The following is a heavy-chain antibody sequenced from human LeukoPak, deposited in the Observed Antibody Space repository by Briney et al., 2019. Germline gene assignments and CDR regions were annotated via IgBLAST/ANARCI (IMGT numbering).Heavy chain of an antibody. CDR3: ARVLDSSGWRNFDY. D-gene: IGHD6-19*01. Sequence: GASVKVSCKVSGYTLTELSMHWVRQAPGKGLEWMGGFDPEDGETIYAQKFQGRVTMTRNTSISTAYMELSSLRSEDTAVYYCARVLDSSGWRNFDYWGQGTLVTVSS. CDR2: FDPEDGET. CDR1: GYTLTELS. J-gene: IGHJ4*02. V-gene: IGHV1-24*01.